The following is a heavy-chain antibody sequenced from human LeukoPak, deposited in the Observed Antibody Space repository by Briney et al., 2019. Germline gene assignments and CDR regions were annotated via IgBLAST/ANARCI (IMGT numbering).Heavy chain of an antibody. V-gene: IGHV3-23*01. J-gene: IGHJ4*02. Sequence: PGGSLRLSCAASGFTVSSNYMSWVRHAPGKGLEWVSTISGSGDSTYYADSVKGRFTISRDNSRNTLYLQMNSLRADDTAVYYCAKGGRQGDSSSYYLYFDYWGQGTLVTVSS. CDR2: ISGSGDST. CDR3: AKGGRQGDSSSYYLYFDY. CDR1: GFTVSSNY. D-gene: IGHD6-13*01.